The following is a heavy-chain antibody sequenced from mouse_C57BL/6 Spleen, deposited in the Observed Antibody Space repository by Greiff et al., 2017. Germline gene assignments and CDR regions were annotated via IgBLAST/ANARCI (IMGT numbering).Heavy chain of an antibody. CDR3: ARMRAAQATGYAMDY. CDR1: GFSLSTFGMG. CDR2: IWWDDDK. Sequence: QVTLKESGPGILQPSQTLSLTCSFSGFSLSTFGMGVGWIRQPSGKGLEWLAHIWWDDDKYYNPALKSRLTISKDTSKNQVFLKIANVDTADTATYYCARMRAAQATGYAMDYWGQGTSVTVSS. V-gene: IGHV8-8*01. D-gene: IGHD3-2*02. J-gene: IGHJ4*01.